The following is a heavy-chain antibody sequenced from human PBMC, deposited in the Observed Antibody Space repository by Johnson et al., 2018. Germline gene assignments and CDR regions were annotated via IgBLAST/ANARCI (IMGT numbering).Heavy chain of an antibody. V-gene: IGHV3-21*01. CDR2: ISSSSSYI. CDR1: GFTFSSYS. D-gene: IGHD2-15*01. CDR3: ARDQDIVVVEDSFDL. J-gene: IGHJ3*01. Sequence: VQLVQSGGGLVKPGGSLRLSCAASGFTFSSYSMNWVRQAPGKGLEWVSSISSSSSYIYYADSVKGRFNISRDNAKNSLYLQMNRLRAEDTAVYYCARDQDIVVVEDSFDLWGQGTMVTVSS.